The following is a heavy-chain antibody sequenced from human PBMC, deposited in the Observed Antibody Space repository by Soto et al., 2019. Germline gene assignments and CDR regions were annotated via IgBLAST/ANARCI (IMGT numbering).Heavy chain of an antibody. V-gene: IGHV3-23*01. CDR2: ISGSGGST. CDR3: AKEGSPDYYDSSGYYRW. D-gene: IGHD3-22*01. CDR1: GFTFSSYA. Sequence: GGSLRLSCAASGFTFSSYAMIWVRQAPVKGLEWVSAISGSGGSTYYADSVKGRFTISRDNSKNTLYLQMNSLRAEDTAVYYCAKEGSPDYYDSSGYYRWWGQGTLVTVS. J-gene: IGHJ4*02.